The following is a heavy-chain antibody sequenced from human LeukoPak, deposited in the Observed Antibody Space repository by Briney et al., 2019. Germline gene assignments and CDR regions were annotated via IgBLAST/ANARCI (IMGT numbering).Heavy chain of an antibody. V-gene: IGHV1-69*05. Sequence: SVKVSCKAPGDSISPYVISWVRQAPGLGLEWMGGSVPFFGTANYAPKFQGRVTLTRDDSTSSAYMELNSLRYDDTAVYFCSTNGGPYYFNSWGQGTLVTVSS. D-gene: IGHD6-25*01. J-gene: IGHJ4*02. CDR3: STNGGPYYFNS. CDR2: SVPFFGTA. CDR1: GDSISPYV.